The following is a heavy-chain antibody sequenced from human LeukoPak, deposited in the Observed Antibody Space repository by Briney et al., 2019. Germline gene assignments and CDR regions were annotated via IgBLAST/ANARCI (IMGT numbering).Heavy chain of an antibody. V-gene: IGHV1-2*02. CDR3: ASAYCSSTSCYWPGIYWFDP. CDR2: INPNSGGT. J-gene: IGHJ5*02. D-gene: IGHD2-2*01. CDR1: GYTFTGYY. Sequence: ASVKVSCKASGYTFTGYYMHWGRQAPGQGLEWMGWINPNSGGTNYAQKFQGRVTMTRDTSISTAYMELSRLRSDDTAVYYCASAYCSSTSCYWPGIYWFDPWGQGTLVTVSS.